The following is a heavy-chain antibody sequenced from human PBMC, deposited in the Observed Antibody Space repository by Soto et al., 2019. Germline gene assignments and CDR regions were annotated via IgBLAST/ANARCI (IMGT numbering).Heavy chain of an antibody. CDR2: IYHSGTT. CDR3: ARDRCSGDTCYSGGFDY. V-gene: IGHV4-30-2*01. Sequence: QLQLQESGSGLVEPSQTLALTCDVSGGSISSSDFSWSWIRQPPGKGLEWIGHIYHSGTTYYNPSLKSRVSISVDRSKNQFSLNLSSVTAADTAVYFCARDRCSGDTCYSGGFDYWGQGTLVSVSS. CDR1: GGSISSSDFS. D-gene: IGHD2-15*01. J-gene: IGHJ4*02.